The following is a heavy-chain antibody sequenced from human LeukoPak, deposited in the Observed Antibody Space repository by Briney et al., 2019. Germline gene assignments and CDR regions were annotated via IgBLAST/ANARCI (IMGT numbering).Heavy chain of an antibody. CDR3: ARHQGSYPCYYYYYMDV. D-gene: IGHD6-6*01. V-gene: IGHV5-51*01. Sequence: GESLKISCKGSGYSFTSYWIGWVRQMPGKGLEWMGSIYPGDSDTRYSPSFQGQVTISADKSISTAYLQWSSLKASDTAMYSCARHQGSYPCYYYYYMDVWGKGTTVTVSS. CDR1: GYSFTSYW. J-gene: IGHJ6*03. CDR2: IYPGDSDT.